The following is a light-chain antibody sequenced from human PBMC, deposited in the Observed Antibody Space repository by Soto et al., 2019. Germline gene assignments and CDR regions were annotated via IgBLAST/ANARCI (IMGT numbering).Light chain of an antibody. CDR2: AVT. CDR1: SSDVGGYNY. J-gene: IGLJ1*01. V-gene: IGLV2-14*01. Sequence: QSALTQPASVSGSPGQSITISCTGTSSDVGGYNYVSWYQQHPGKAPKLMIYAVTDRPSGVSSRFSGSKSGNTASLTISGLQAEDEADYYCSSYTSSSTLFGTGTKAHRP. CDR3: SSYTSSSTL.